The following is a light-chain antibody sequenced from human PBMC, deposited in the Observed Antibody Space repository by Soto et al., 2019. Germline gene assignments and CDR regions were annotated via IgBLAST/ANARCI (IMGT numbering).Light chain of an antibody. Sequence: SVLTEPASVSGSPGQSITISCTGTSSDVGGYNYVSWYQQHPGKAPKLMIYDVSNRPSGVSNRFSGSKSGNTASLTISGLQAEDETDYYCSSYTSSSTSVVFGGGTKVTVL. CDR3: SSYTSSSTSVV. V-gene: IGLV2-14*01. J-gene: IGLJ2*01. CDR2: DVS. CDR1: SSDVGGYNY.